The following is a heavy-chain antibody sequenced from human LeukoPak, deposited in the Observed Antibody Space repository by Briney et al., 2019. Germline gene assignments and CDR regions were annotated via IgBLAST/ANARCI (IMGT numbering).Heavy chain of an antibody. CDR3: ARQRNYYDSSGYYISGPDAFDI. Sequence: GESLKISCKGSGSRFTSYWIGWVRQMPGKGLEWMGIIYPGDSDTRYSPSFQGQVTMSADKSITTATLQWSSLKASDTAMYYCARQRNYYDSSGYYISGPDAFDIWGQGTMVTVSS. J-gene: IGHJ3*02. CDR1: GSRFTSYW. D-gene: IGHD3-22*01. CDR2: IYPGDSDT. V-gene: IGHV5-51*01.